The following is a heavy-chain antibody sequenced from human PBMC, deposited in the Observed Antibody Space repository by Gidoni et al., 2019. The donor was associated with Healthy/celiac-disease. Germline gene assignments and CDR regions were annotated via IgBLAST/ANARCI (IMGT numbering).Heavy chain of an antibody. J-gene: IGHJ2*01. D-gene: IGHD6-19*01. V-gene: IGHV3-30-3*01. Sequence: QVQLVESGGGVVQPGRSRRLSWAASGLTFSSYAMHWVRQAPGKGLEWVAVISYDGSNKYYADSVKGRFTISRDNSKNTLYLQMNSLRAEDTAVYYCARDNQKWLVGDGYFDLWGRGTLVTVSS. CDR3: ARDNQKWLVGDGYFDL. CDR2: ISYDGSNK. CDR1: GLTFSSYA.